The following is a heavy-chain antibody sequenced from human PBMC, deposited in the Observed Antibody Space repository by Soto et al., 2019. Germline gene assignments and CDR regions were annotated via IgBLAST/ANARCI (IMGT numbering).Heavy chain of an antibody. CDR3: ARDGGAY. D-gene: IGHD3-16*01. Sequence: QVKLVESGGGVVQPGRSLRLSCAASGFTYSSYAMHWVRRAPGKGLEWLAVMSYDGSNKYYADSVKGRFTISRDNSKNTLYLQINSLRPEDTALYYCARDGGAYWGQGTLVIVSS. CDR1: GFTYSSYA. V-gene: IGHV3-30-3*01. CDR2: MSYDGSNK. J-gene: IGHJ4*02.